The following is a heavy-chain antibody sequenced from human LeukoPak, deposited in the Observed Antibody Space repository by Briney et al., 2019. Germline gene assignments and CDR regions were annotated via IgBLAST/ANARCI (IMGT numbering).Heavy chain of an antibody. J-gene: IGHJ3*02. V-gene: IGHV5-51*01. D-gene: IGHD3-10*01. CDR1: GHNFTNYW. CDR2: IYPGDSDT. Sequence: GESLKISCKGSGHNFTNYWIGWVRQMPGKGLEWVGIIYPGDSDTRYSPSFQGQVTISADKSISTAYLQWSSLKASDTAMYYCARRKGITSYAFDIWGQGTMVTVSS. CDR3: ARRKGITSYAFDI.